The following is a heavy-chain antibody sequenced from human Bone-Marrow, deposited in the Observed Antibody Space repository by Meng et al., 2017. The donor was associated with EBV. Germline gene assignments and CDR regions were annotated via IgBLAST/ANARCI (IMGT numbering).Heavy chain of an antibody. J-gene: IGHJ4*02. Sequence: QVELVGSGGGVVQPGRSLRLSCAASGFIFSNYGMHWVRQAPGKGLEWVAVVWFDGSNKYHSDSVEGRFTISRDNSKDTLYLQMNSLRAEDTAVYYCAKELYGDYVVDYWGQGTLVTASS. CDR2: VWFDGSNK. D-gene: IGHD4-17*01. V-gene: IGHV3-33*06. CDR1: GFIFSNYG. CDR3: AKELYGDYVVDY.